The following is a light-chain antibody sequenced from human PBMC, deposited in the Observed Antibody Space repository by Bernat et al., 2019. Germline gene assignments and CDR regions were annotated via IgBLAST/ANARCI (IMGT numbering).Light chain of an antibody. CDR2: AAS. J-gene: IGKJ2*01. CDR3: QQYGSSLYT. CDR1: QSVSSSY. Sequence: EIVLTQSPGTLPLSPGDRATLSCRASQSVSSSYLAWYQQKPGQAPRLLIYAASSRATGIPDRFSGSGSGTDFTLSISRLEPEDFAVYYCQQYGSSLYTFGQGTKLEIK. V-gene: IGKV3-20*01.